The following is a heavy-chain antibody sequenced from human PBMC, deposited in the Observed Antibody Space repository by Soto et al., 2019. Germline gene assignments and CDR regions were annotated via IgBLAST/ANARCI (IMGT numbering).Heavy chain of an antibody. CDR3: ARGLQGPYYYYYGIDV. Sequence: SETLSLTCTVSGGSISSYYWSWVRQPPGKGLEWIGYIYYSGSTNYNPSLKSRVTISVDTSKNQFSLKLSSVTAADTAVYYCARGLQGPYYYYYGIDVSSQGTTDIV. V-gene: IGHV4-59*01. D-gene: IGHD4-4*01. J-gene: IGHJ6*02. CDR2: IYYSGST. CDR1: GGSISSYY.